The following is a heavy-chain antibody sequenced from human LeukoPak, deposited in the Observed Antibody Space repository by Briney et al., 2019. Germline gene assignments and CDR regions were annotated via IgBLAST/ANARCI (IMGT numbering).Heavy chain of an antibody. Sequence: GGSLRLSCAASGFTFDDYAMHWVRQAPGKGLEWVSGISWNSGSIGYADSVKGRFTISRDNAKTSLYLQMNSLRAEDTAVYYCAKRLAMTGTYHFDYWGQGTLVTVSS. CDR1: GFTFDDYA. J-gene: IGHJ4*02. CDR2: ISWNSGSI. V-gene: IGHV3-9*01. CDR3: AKRLAMTGTYHFDY. D-gene: IGHD6-19*01.